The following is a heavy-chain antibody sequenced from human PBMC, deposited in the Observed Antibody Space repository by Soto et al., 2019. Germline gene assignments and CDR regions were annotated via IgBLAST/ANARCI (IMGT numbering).Heavy chain of an antibody. D-gene: IGHD3-3*01. CDR1: GFTFSSYA. Sequence: EVQLLESGGGLVQPGGSLRLSCAASGFTFSSYAMSWVRQAPGKGLEWVSAISGSGGSTYYADSVQGRFTISRDNSKKTLYLQMNSLRAEDTAVYYCARGTDYDVWGVYFDYCGQGTLVTVSS. V-gene: IGHV3-23*01. CDR3: ARGTDYDVWGVYFDY. CDR2: ISGSGGST. J-gene: IGHJ4*02.